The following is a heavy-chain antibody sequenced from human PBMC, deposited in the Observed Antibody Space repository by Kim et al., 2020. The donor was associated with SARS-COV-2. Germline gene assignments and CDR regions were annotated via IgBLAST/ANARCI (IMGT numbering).Heavy chain of an antibody. Sequence: GGSLRLSCAASGFTFSSYWMHWVRQAPGKGLVWVSRINSDGSSTSYADSVKGRFTISRDNAKNTLYLQMNSLRAEDTAVYYCASLRYYDFWSGYFWDYYYGMDVWGQGTTVTVSS. D-gene: IGHD3-3*01. V-gene: IGHV3-74*01. CDR2: INSDGSST. CDR1: GFTFSSYW. J-gene: IGHJ6*02. CDR3: ASLRYYDFWSGYFWDYYYGMDV.